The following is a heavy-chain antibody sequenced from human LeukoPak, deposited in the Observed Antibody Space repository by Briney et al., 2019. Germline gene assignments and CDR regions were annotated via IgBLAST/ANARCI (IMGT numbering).Heavy chain of an antibody. D-gene: IGHD4-17*01. J-gene: IGHJ3*01. CDR1: GFTFSIYS. V-gene: IGHV3-21*01. Sequence: GGSLRLSCAASGFTFSIYSMNWVRQAPGKGLEWVSSIGGTSSSLYYAESVKGRFTISRDNGRNSLYLQMNSLRAEDTAVYYCAKEAGQDYGALDAFDVWGQGTMVTVSS. CDR2: IGGTSSSL. CDR3: AKEAGQDYGALDAFDV.